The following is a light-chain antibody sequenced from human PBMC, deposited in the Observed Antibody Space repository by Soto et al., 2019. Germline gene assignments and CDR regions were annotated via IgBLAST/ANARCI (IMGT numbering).Light chain of an antibody. CDR2: GAS. Sequence: EIVMTQSPPTLSVSPGERAALSCRASQRISNNLAWYQQKPGQAPRLLIYGASTRATGIPARFSGSGSGTEFTLPISSLQSEDFAVYYCQQYNNWPAITFGQGTRLEIK. V-gene: IGKV3D-15*01. J-gene: IGKJ5*01. CDR3: QQYNNWPAIT. CDR1: QRISNN.